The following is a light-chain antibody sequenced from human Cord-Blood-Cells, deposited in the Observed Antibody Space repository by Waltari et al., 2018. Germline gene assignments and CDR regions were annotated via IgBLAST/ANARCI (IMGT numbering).Light chain of an antibody. CDR1: SSDVGGYNY. CDR2: DVS. J-gene: IGLJ2*01. V-gene: IGLV2-14*01. CDR3: SSYTSSSFVV. Sequence: QSALTQPASVSGSPGKSITISCTGTSSDVGGYNYFSWYQQHPGKAPKLMIYDVSNRPSGVSNRFSGSKSGNTASLTISGLQAEDEADYYCSSYTSSSFVVFGGGTKLTVL.